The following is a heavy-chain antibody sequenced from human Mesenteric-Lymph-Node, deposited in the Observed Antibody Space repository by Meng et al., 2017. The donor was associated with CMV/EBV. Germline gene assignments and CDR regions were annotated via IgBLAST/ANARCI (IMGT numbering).Heavy chain of an antibody. CDR2: IKNKANSYIT. Sequence: GGSLRLSCAASGFTFSSYGMHWVRQAPGKGLEWVGRIKNKANSYITELAASVKGRFTISRDDSKNSLYLQMNSLKTEDTAVYYCTRVRPYSAPDHWGQGTLVTVSS. V-gene: IGHV3-72*01. CDR1: GFTFSSYG. D-gene: IGHD2-15*01. CDR3: TRVRPYSAPDH. J-gene: IGHJ4*02.